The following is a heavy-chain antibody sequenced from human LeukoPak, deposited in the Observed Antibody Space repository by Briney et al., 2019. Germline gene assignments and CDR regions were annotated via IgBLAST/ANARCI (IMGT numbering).Heavy chain of an antibody. CDR2: INHSGST. Sequence: SETLSLTCAVYGGSFSGYYWSWIRQPPGKGLEWIGEINHSGSTNYNPSLKSRVTISVDTSKSQFSLKLSSVTAADTAVYYCARGTRYYGSGLPIFDYWGQGTLVTVSS. D-gene: IGHD3-10*01. CDR3: ARGTRYYGSGLPIFDY. CDR1: GGSFSGYY. J-gene: IGHJ4*02. V-gene: IGHV4-34*01.